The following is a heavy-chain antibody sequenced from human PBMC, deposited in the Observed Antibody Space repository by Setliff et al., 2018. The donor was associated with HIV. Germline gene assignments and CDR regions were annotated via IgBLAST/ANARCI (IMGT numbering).Heavy chain of an antibody. V-gene: IGHV4-39*01. CDR2: VFHTGFA. CDR1: GGSITNYAYY. CDR3: ARQPVPGGVVVPGDDWVDP. Sequence: SETLSLTCTVSGGSITNYAYYWAWIRQSPGKGLEWIGNVFHTGFAHYNPSFRSRVTMSVDTSKNQFSLKVTSVTAADTAVYYCARQPVPGGVVVPGDDWVDPWGQGTLVTVSS. D-gene: IGHD2-2*01. J-gene: IGHJ5*02.